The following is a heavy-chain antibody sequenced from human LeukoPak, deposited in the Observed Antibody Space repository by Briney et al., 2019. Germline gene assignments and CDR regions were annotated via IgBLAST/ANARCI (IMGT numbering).Heavy chain of an antibody. V-gene: IGHV3-66*01. D-gene: IGHD4-23*01. CDR1: GFTVSSSY. CDR3: ARDSTTVGYDY. CDR2: IYSGGST. J-gene: IGHJ4*02. Sequence: GGSLRLSCAASGFTVSSSYMSWVRQAPGKELEWVSVIYSGGSTYYADSVKGRFTISRDNSKNTLYLQMNSLRAEDTAVYYCARDSTTVGYDYWGQGTLVTVSS.